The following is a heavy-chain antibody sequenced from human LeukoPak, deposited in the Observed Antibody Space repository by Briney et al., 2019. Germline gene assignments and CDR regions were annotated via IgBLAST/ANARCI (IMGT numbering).Heavy chain of an antibody. Sequence: GGSLRLPCAASGLTFSGSAMSWVRQAPGKGLVWVSLISGSGNSTYYADSVKGRFTISRDNSKNTLYLQMNSLRAEDTAVYYCAKVLVLVSANRYYFDYWGQGTLVTVSS. CDR2: ISGSGNST. J-gene: IGHJ4*02. D-gene: IGHD2-15*01. CDR1: GLTFSGSA. V-gene: IGHV3-23*01. CDR3: AKVLVLVSANRYYFDY.